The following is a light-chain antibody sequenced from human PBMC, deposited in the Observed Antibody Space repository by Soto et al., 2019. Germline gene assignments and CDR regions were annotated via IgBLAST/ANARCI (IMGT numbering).Light chain of an antibody. CDR1: QSVSTY. V-gene: IGKV1-39*01. Sequence: DIQMTQSPSSLSASVGDRVTITCRASQSVSTYLNWYSQKSGGAPKLLIHGVSKLENGTPSRFSGVGLATDFPLTINILQPEVFAVYFCKHTYMVQYPFGQGTKVEI. CDR3: KHTYMVQYP. J-gene: IGKJ2*01. CDR2: GVS.